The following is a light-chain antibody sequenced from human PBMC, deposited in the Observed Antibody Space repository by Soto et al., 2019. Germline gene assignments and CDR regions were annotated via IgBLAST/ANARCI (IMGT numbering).Light chain of an antibody. CDR2: GAS. V-gene: IGKV3-15*01. CDR1: QSVSSN. CDR3: QQRSNWPRT. J-gene: IGKJ5*01. Sequence: EIVMTQSPATLSVSPGERATLSCRASQSVSSNLAWYQQKPGQAPRLLIYGASTRATGIPARFSGSGSGTEFTLTISSLEPEEFAVYYCQQRSNWPRTFGQGTRLEI.